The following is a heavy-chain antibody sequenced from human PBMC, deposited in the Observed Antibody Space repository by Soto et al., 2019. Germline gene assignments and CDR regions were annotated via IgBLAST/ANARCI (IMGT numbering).Heavy chain of an antibody. CDR3: WSLTRLGFFGIEN. J-gene: IGHJ4*02. CDR2: FIPIFGPA. D-gene: IGHD3-3*01. CDR1: GGTFSKFA. V-gene: IGHV1-69*01. Sequence: QVQLVQSGADVKKPGSSVKVSCKTSGGTFSKFAFTWVRQAPGQGLEWMGGFIPIFGPANYAQKFQGRLTIIGGESTSTAYLELGSLASEETAVYYWWSLTRLGFFGIENWGQGTLVTVSS.